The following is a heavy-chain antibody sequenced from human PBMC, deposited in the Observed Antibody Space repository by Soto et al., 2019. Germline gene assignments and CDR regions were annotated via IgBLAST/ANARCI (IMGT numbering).Heavy chain of an antibody. Sequence: ASVKVSCKASGYTFTSYDINWVRQATGQGLEWMGWMNPNSGNTGYAQKFQGRVTMTRNTSISTAYMELSSLRSEDTAVYYCARGSFGMVRGVIRARYHMDVWGKGTTVTVSS. V-gene: IGHV1-8*01. CDR1: GYTFTSYD. D-gene: IGHD3-10*01. J-gene: IGHJ6*03. CDR3: ARGSFGMVRGVIRARYHMDV. CDR2: MNPNSGNT.